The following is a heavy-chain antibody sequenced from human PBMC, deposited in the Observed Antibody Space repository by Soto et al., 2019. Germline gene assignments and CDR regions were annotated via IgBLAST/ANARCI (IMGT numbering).Heavy chain of an antibody. V-gene: IGHV4-39*01. CDR2: IYYSGTT. Sequence: SETXSLTCTVSGGSISSNNYYWGWIRQPPRKGLEWIGSIYYSGTTYYNPSLKNRLTISVDTSKNQFSLKLSSVTAADTAVYYCARHRLLTPPVYWGQGTLVTVSS. CDR1: GGSISSNNYY. CDR3: ARHRLLTPPVY. J-gene: IGHJ4*02. D-gene: IGHD1-26*01.